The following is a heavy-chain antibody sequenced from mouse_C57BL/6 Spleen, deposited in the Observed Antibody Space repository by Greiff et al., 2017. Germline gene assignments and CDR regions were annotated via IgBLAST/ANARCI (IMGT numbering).Heavy chain of an antibody. V-gene: IGHV1-9*01. CDR1: GYTFTGYW. J-gene: IGHJ2*01. CDR3: ARTTVVATGDY. Sequence: VQLQQSGAELMKPGASVKLSCKATGYTFTGYWIEWVKQRPGHGLEWIGEILPGSGNTNYNEKFKGKATFTADTSSTTAYMQLSSLTTEDSAIYYGARTTVVATGDYWGQGTTLTVSS. CDR2: ILPGSGNT. D-gene: IGHD1-1*01.